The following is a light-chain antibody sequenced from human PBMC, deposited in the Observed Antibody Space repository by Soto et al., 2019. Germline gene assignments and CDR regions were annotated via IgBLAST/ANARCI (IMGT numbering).Light chain of an antibody. V-gene: IGLV2-14*01. J-gene: IGLJ1*01. CDR1: SSDVGGYNY. CDR3: SSYTTLSTYV. Sequence: QSVLTQPASVSGSPGQSITISCTGTSSDVGGYNYVSWYQQHPGKAPKLMIYDVRNRPSGVSNRFSGSKSVNTASLTISGLKAEAKADYSCSSYTTLSTYVFGTGTKVTVL. CDR2: DVR.